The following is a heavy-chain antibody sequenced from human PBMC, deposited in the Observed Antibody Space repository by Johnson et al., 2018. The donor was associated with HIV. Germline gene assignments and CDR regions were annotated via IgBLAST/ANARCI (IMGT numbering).Heavy chain of an antibody. D-gene: IGHD3-16*01. CDR3: ARERRPWGPDAFDI. V-gene: IGHV3-30*04. CDR1: GFTFSSYA. Sequence: QVQLVESGGGVVQPGRSLRLSCAASGFTFSSYAMHWVRQAPGKGLEWVAVIWSDGSNKYYADSVKGRFTISRDNSKNTLYLQMNRLRAEDTAVYYCARERRPWGPDAFDIWGQGTMVTVSS. J-gene: IGHJ3*02. CDR2: IWSDGSNK.